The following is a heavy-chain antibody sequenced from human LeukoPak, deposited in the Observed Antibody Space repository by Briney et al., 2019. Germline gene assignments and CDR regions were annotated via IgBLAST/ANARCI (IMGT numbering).Heavy chain of an antibody. D-gene: IGHD3-3*01. CDR1: GFTFSSYW. V-gene: IGHV3-74*01. CDR3: AREGGYYIEFDY. Sequence: HPGGSLRLSCAASGFTFSSYWMHWVRQAPGKGLVWVSRINSDGSSTSYADAVKGRFTISRDNAKNTLYLQMNSLRAEDTAVYYCAREGGYYIEFDYWGQGTLVTVSS. CDR2: INSDGSST. J-gene: IGHJ4*02.